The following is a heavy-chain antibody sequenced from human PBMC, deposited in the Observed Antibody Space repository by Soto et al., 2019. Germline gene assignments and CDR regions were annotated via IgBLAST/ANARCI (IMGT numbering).Heavy chain of an antibody. J-gene: IGHJ4*02. V-gene: IGHV3-74*01. D-gene: IGHD5-18*01. CDR1: GFTFSSYW. CDR3: ARVDTAMAFDY. CDR2: INSDGSST. Sequence: LRLSCAASGFTFSSYWMHWVRQAPGKGLVWVSRINSDGSSTSYADSVKGRFTISRDNAKNTLYLQMNSLRAEDTAVYYCARVDTAMAFDYWGQGTLVTVSS.